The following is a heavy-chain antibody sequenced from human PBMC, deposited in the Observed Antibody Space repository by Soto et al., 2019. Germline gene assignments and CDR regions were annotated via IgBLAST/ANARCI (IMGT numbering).Heavy chain of an antibody. CDR1: GYTFTSYY. CDR2: INPSGGST. CDR3: ARAMTTETTSSTDFAY. D-gene: IGHD4-4*01. Sequence: GASVKVSCKASGYTFTSYYMHWVRQAPGQGLEWMGIINPSGGSTSYAQKFQGRVTMTRDTSTSTVYMELSSLRSEDTAVYYCARAMTTETTSSTDFAYRGQGTLVTVSS. V-gene: IGHV1-46*01. J-gene: IGHJ4*02.